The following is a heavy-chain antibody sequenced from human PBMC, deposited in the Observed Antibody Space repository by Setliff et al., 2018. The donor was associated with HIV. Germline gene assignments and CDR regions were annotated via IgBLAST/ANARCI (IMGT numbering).Heavy chain of an antibody. CDR1: GGSISSHY. J-gene: IGHJ4*02. CDR2: IYYSGST. V-gene: IGHV4-59*11. CDR3: AIGSGWFDY. D-gene: IGHD3-3*01. Sequence: SETLSLTCTVSGGSISSHYWSWIRQPPGKGLEWIGYIYYSGSTNYNPSLKSRVTISVDTSKNQFSLKLSSVTAADTAVYYCAIGSGWFDYWGQGTLVTVSS.